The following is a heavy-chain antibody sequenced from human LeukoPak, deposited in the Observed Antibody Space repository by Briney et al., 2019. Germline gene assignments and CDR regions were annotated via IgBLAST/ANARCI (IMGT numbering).Heavy chain of an antibody. Sequence: GGSLRLSCAASGFTFSSYWMSWVRQAPGKGLEWVANIKQDGSEKYYVDSVKGRFTISRDNAKNSLYLQMNSLRAEDTAVYYCARVGILYSSSFDYWGQGTLVTVSS. CDR3: ARVGILYSSSFDY. D-gene: IGHD6-6*01. V-gene: IGHV3-7*01. J-gene: IGHJ4*02. CDR2: IKQDGSEK. CDR1: GFTFSSYW.